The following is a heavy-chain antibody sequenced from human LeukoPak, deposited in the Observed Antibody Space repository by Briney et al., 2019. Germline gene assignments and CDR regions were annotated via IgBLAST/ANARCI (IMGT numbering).Heavy chain of an antibody. CDR3: ARELFNGYVWGSYLFLPFDY. CDR2: IIPILGIA. J-gene: IGHJ4*02. D-gene: IGHD3-16*02. Sequence: ASVKVSCKASGGTFSSYAISWVRRAPGQGLEWMGRIIPILGIANYAQKFQGRVTITADKSTSTAYMELSSLRSEDTAVYYCARELFNGYVWGSYLFLPFDYWGQGTLVTVSS. CDR1: GGTFSSYA. V-gene: IGHV1-69*04.